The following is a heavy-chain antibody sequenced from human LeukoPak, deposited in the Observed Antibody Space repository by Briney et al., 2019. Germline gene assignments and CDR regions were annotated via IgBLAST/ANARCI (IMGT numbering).Heavy chain of an antibody. D-gene: IGHD3-16*01. CDR3: ARLMGVWSVYYFDY. Sequence: PSETLSLTCTVPGGSISSYYWSWIRQPPGKGLEWIGYIYYSGSTNYNPSLKSRVTISVATSKNQFSLKLSSVTAADTAVYYCARLMGVWSVYYFDYWGQGTLVTVSS. J-gene: IGHJ4*02. CDR2: IYYSGST. V-gene: IGHV4-59*08. CDR1: GGSISSYY.